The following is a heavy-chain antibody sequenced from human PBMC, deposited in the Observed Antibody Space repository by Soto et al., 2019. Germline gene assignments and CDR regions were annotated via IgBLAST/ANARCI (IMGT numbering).Heavy chain of an antibody. CDR1: GLTFRGSA. D-gene: IGHD2-15*01. Sequence: GSLRLSCAASGLTFRGSAMHWVRQASGKGLEWVGRIKSKASSYATAYAASVKGRFTISRDDSKNTAYLQMNSLKTEDTAVYYCTRLQSDSCSGGSCYFDYWGQGTLVTVSS. J-gene: IGHJ4*02. CDR2: IKSKASSYAT. CDR3: TRLQSDSCSGGSCYFDY. V-gene: IGHV3-73*01.